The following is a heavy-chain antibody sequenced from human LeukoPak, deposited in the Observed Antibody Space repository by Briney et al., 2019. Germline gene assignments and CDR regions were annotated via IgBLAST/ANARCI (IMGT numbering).Heavy chain of an antibody. D-gene: IGHD1-26*01. Sequence: GGSLRLSCAASGFTFSSFAMSWVRQAPGKGLEWVGRIKSKTDGGTTDYAAPVKGRFTISRDDSKNTLYLQMNSLKTEDTAVYYCTTDLWYSGSTDAFDIWGQGTMVTVSS. J-gene: IGHJ3*02. CDR2: IKSKTDGGTT. V-gene: IGHV3-15*01. CDR3: TTDLWYSGSTDAFDI. CDR1: GFTFSSFA.